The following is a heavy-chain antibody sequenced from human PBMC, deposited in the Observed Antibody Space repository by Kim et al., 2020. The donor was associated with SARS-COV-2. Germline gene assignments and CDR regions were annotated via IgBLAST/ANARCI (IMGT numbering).Heavy chain of an antibody. CDR1: GFTFRHSA. V-gene: IGHV3-23*03. Sequence: GGSLRLSCAASGFTFRHSAMSWVRQAPGKGLEWVSVIYAGDSSTNYAESVKGRFTISRDNFRDTLYLQMNSLRVADTAVYYCAKGGLRYSDYWGQGTQVT. D-gene: IGHD3-9*01. CDR3: AKGGLRYSDY. CDR2: IYAGDSST. J-gene: IGHJ4*02.